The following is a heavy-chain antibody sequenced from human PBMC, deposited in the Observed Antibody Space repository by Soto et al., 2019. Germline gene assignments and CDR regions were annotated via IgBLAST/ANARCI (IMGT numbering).Heavy chain of an antibody. V-gene: IGHV1-2*04. CDR3: AREFAYCGGDCYPRDAFDI. J-gene: IGHJ3*02. Sequence: SVKVSCKASGYTFTGYYMHWVRQAPGQGLEWMGWINPNSGGTNYAQKFQGWVTMTRDTSISTAYMELSRLRSDDTAVYYCAREFAYCGGDCYPRDAFDIWGQGTMVTVS. CDR2: INPNSGGT. CDR1: GYTFTGYY. D-gene: IGHD2-21*02.